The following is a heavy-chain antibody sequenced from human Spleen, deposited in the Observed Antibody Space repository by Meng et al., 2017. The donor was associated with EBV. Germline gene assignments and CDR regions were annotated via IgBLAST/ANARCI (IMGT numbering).Heavy chain of an antibody. J-gene: IGHJ4*02. CDR2: ISTYNGNT. Sequence: QVPLVESGPEGKRPGAPVKVSCKASGYTFSRHGIRWVRQAPGQGLEWMAWISTYNGNTNYAQKLQGRVTLTTDTSTSTVHMELRSLRSDDTAVYYCARNYGDSASDYWGQGTLVTVSS. D-gene: IGHD4-17*01. CDR1: GYTFSRHG. V-gene: IGHV1-18*01. CDR3: ARNYGDSASDY.